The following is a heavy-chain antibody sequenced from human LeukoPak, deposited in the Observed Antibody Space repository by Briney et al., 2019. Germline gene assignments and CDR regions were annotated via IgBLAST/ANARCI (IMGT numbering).Heavy chain of an antibody. J-gene: IGHJ5*02. CDR1: GGTFSSYA. CDR2: IIPIFDTA. D-gene: IGHD3-10*01. CDR3: ARSYGSGSYDWFDP. Sequence: SVKVSCKASGGTFSSYAISWVRQAPGQGLEWMGGIIPIFDTANYAQKFQGRVTITTDESTSTAYMELSSLRSEDTAVYYCARSYGSGSYDWFDPWGQGTLVTVSS. V-gene: IGHV1-69*05.